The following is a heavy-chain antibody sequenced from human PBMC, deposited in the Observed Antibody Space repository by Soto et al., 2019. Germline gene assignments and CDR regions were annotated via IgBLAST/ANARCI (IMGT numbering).Heavy chain of an antibody. CDR3: ARGAGSSWFFI. CDR2: ISGDGSVI. Sequence: EVQLVESGGGLVQPGASLRLSCAASGFTFSSENMNWVRQAPGKGLEWVSYISGDGSVIFYADSLKGRFTISRDNAKNSLHRQMSNLRAEDTAVYYCARGAGSSWFFIWGQGTLVTVSS. CDR1: GFTFSSEN. J-gene: IGHJ4*02. D-gene: IGHD6-13*01. V-gene: IGHV3-48*01.